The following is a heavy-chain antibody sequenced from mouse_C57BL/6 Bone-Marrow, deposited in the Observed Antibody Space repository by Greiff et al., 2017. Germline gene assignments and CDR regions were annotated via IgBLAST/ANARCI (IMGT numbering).Heavy chain of an antibody. Sequence: QVQLQQPGAELVMPGASVKLSCKASGYTFTSYWMHWVKQRPGQGLEWIGEIDPSDSYTNYNQKFKGKSTLTVDKSSSTAYMQLSSLTSEDSAVYDCARGGFPYYFDYWGQGTTLTVSS. CDR2: IDPSDSYT. J-gene: IGHJ2*01. V-gene: IGHV1-69*01. CDR3: ARGGFPYYFDY. CDR1: GYTFTSYW.